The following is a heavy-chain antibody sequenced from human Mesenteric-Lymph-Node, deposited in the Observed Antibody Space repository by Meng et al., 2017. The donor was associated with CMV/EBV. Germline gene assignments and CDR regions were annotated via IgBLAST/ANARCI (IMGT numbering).Heavy chain of an antibody. V-gene: IGHV3-53*01. CDR3: ARTLTNYYSFASDV. CDR2: IYTGDDT. D-gene: IGHD2-8*01. J-gene: IGHJ6*02. Sequence: GGSLRLSCAASEFTVMSHHMSWVRQAPGKGLEWVSIIYTGDDTYYADSVQGRFTITRDHSKNTLYLQMISLRAEDTAVYYCARTLTNYYSFASDVWGQGTAVTVSS. CDR1: EFTVMSHH.